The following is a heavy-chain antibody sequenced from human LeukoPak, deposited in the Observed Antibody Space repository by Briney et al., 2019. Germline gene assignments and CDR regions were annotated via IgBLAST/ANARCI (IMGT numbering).Heavy chain of an antibody. V-gene: IGHV4-38-2*02. CDR1: GYSISSGYY. CDR3: ASYGNVYSFDY. D-gene: IGHD3-16*01. CDR2: IYHSGST. Sequence: SETLSLTCTVSGYSISSGYYWGWIRQPPGKGLEWIGSIYHSGSTYYNPSLKSRVTISVDTSKNQFSLKLSSVTAADTAVYYCASYGNVYSFDYWGQGTLVTVSS. J-gene: IGHJ4*02.